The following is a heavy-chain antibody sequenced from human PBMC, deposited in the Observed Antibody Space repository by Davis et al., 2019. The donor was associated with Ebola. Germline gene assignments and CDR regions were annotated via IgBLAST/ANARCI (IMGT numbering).Heavy chain of an antibody. D-gene: IGHD6-19*01. V-gene: IGHV1-69*04. J-gene: IGHJ4*02. CDR2: IIPIVGIA. CDR3: AREYGTAYSSGWYDGVGY. Sequence: SVKVSCKASGYTFTSYGISWVRQAPGQGLEWMGRIIPIVGIANYAQKFQGRVTITADKSTSTAYMELSSLRSEDTAVYYCAREYGTAYSSGWYDGVGYWGQGTLVTVSS. CDR1: GYTFTSYG.